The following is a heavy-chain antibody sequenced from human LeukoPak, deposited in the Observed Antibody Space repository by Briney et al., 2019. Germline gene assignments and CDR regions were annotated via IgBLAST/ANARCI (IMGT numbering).Heavy chain of an antibody. D-gene: IGHD6-19*01. CDR2: MNPNSGNT. CDR1: GYTFTGYD. CDR3: ARGLIPGWDCSSGWYNLAFDI. J-gene: IGHJ3*02. Sequence: ASVKVSCKASGYTFTGYDINWVRQATGQGLEWMGWMNPNSGNTGYAQKFQGRVTITRNTSISTAYMELSSLRSEDTAVYYCARGLIPGWDCSSGWYNLAFDIWGQGPRVTVSS. V-gene: IGHV1-8*03.